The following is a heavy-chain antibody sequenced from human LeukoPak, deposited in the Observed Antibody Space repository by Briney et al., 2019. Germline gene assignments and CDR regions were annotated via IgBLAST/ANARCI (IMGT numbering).Heavy chain of an antibody. D-gene: IGHD2-15*01. V-gene: IGHV1-18*01. J-gene: IGHJ2*01. CDR3: ARVTLGSWYFDL. CDR1: GYTFTTYA. Sequence: ASVKVSCKASGYTFTTYAISWVRQAPGQGLEWMGWISTYNGNTNYAQKFQGRVTLTTDTSTSTAYMDLRSLRSDDTAVYHCARVTLGSWYFDLWGRGSLVTVSS. CDR2: ISTYNGNT.